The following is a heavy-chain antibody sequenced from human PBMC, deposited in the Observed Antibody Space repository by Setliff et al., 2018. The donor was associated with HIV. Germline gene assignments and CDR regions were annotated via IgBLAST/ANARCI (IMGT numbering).Heavy chain of an antibody. CDR2: INHSGNT. D-gene: IGHD1-1*01. CDR3: VRLGCSNNWRQPNAFDI. Sequence: SETLSLTCAVYGGSFNGHYWTWVRQSPGKGLQWIGEINHSGNTNYNPSLKSRVTMSADTSKNQFSLKLTSVTAADTAVYYCVRLGCSNNWRQPNAFDIWGQGTMVTVSS. CDR1: GGSFNGHY. J-gene: IGHJ3*02. V-gene: IGHV4-34*01.